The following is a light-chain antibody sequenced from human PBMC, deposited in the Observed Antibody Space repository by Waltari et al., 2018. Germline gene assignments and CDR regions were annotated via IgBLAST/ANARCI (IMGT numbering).Light chain of an antibody. CDR2: STY. J-gene: IGKJ4*01. Sequence: EIVLTQSPGTLSLSPGDRATLSCRASQTVSTIALSWYQQKPGQAPRVLIYSTYNRATGIPDRFSGSGSGTDFTLTINRRAPEDFAMYYCQQYDGRVVTFGGGTKVEI. V-gene: IGKV3-20*01. CDR1: QTVSTIA. CDR3: QQYDGRVVT.